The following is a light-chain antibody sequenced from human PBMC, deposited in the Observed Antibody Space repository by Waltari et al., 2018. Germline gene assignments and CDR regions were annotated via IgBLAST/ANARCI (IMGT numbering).Light chain of an antibody. J-gene: IGLJ1*01. CDR1: TLGNKY. Sequence: SYELTQPPSVSVSPGQTASIPCSGDTLGNKYACWYQLKPGQSPVLVIYQDTKRPSGIPERFSGSNSGNTATLTISGTQAMDETDYYCQAWDSNTHDVFGTGTKVTVL. CDR2: QDT. CDR3: QAWDSNTHDV. V-gene: IGLV3-1*01.